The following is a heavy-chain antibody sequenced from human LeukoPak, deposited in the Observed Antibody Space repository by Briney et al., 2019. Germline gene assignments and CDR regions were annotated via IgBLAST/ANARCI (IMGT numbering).Heavy chain of an antibody. CDR2: INPSGGST. D-gene: IGHD2-21*02. V-gene: IGHV1-46*01. J-gene: IGHJ5*02. CDR3: AKDKSSDWPYNWFDP. Sequence: ASVKVSCTTSGYAFTRYYMHWVRQAPGQGLEWMGVINPSGGSTTYAQKFQGKVTMTSDTSTSTVYMELSSLRFEDTAVYYCAKDKSSDWPYNWFDPWGQGTLVTVSS. CDR1: GYAFTRYY.